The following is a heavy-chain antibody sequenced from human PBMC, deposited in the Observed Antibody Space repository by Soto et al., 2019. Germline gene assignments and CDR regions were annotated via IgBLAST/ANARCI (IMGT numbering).Heavy chain of an antibody. Sequence: VGSLRLSCAASGFTFSSYGMHWVRQAPGKGLEWVAVISYDGSNKYYADSVKGRFTISRDNSKNTLYLQMNSLRAEDTAVYYCAKVSVADAFDIWGQGTMVTVSS. CDR2: ISYDGSNK. V-gene: IGHV3-30*18. D-gene: IGHD6-19*01. J-gene: IGHJ3*02. CDR1: GFTFSSYG. CDR3: AKVSVADAFDI.